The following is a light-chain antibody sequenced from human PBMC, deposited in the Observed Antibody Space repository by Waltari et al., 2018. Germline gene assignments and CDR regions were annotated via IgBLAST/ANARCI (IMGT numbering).Light chain of an antibody. CDR2: DAS. J-gene: IGKJ4*01. Sequence: EIVLTQSPATLSLSPGERATLSCRSSQSVRSTLTWYQQKPGQAPRLLIYDASNRATGIPARFSGSGSGTDFTLTSSSLEPEDFAVYYGEPRSNGQLTFSGGTKVEIK. V-gene: IGKV3-11*01. CDR3: EPRSNGQLT. CDR1: QSVRST.